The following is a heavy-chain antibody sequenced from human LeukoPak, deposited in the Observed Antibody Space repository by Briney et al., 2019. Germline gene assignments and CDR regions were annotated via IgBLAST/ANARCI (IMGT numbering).Heavy chain of an antibody. J-gene: IGHJ4*02. Sequence: GGSLRLSCVASGFAVNGNYLSWVRQAPGMGLECVSIIYAGGSTFYADSVKGRFTISRDSFENTVSLQMNSLRAGDTAVYYCASRSSIWSGYQDTLYYFDSWGQGTLVTVSS. V-gene: IGHV3-53*01. CDR2: IYAGGST. CDR1: GFAVNGNY. D-gene: IGHD3-3*01. CDR3: ASRSSIWSGYQDTLYYFDS.